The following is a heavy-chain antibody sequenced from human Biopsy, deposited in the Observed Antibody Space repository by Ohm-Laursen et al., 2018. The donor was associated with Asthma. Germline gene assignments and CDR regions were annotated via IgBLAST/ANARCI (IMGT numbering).Heavy chain of an antibody. CDR3: ARGWNCGGDCYSLDS. Sequence: SQTLSLTCAVSDDSIDSGDYSWTWIRQSPGVGLEWIGYIYRNGDTYYNPTLRNRVTISIDRSKNQFSLRLRSVTAADTAVYYCARGWNCGGDCYSLDSWGQGTLVTVSS. D-gene: IGHD2-21*02. CDR2: IYRNGDT. J-gene: IGHJ4*02. V-gene: IGHV4-30-2*06. CDR1: DDSIDSGDYS.